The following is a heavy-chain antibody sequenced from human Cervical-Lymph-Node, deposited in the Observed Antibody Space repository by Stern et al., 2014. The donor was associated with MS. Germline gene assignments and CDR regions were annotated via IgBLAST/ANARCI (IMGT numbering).Heavy chain of an antibody. D-gene: IGHD4-17*01. J-gene: IGHJ6*02. Sequence: DQLVESGGGVVQPGRSLRLSCAASGFTFSSYGMHWVRQAPGKGLEWVAVISYDGSNKYYADSVKGRFTISRDNSKNTLYLQMNSLRAEDTAVYYCAKPKTTVTTNGMDVWGQGTTVTVSS. CDR2: ISYDGSNK. CDR3: AKPKTTVTTNGMDV. V-gene: IGHV3-30*18. CDR1: GFTFSSYG.